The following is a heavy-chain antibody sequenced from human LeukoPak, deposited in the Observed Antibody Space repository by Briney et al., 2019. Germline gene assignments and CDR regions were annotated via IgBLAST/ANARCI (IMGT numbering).Heavy chain of an antibody. CDR3: ARGHLGGSGYWTDYYYYYMDV. Sequence: ASETLSLTCAVYGGSFSGYYWSWIRQPPGKGLEWIGEINHSGSTNYNPSLKSRVTISVDTSKNQFSLKLSSVTAADTAVYCCARGHLGGSGYWTDYYYYYMDVWGKGTTVTVSS. V-gene: IGHV4-34*01. J-gene: IGHJ6*03. D-gene: IGHD3-3*01. CDR1: GGSFSGYY. CDR2: INHSGST.